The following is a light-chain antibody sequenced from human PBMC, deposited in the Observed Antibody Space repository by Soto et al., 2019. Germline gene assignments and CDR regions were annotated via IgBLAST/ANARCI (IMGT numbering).Light chain of an antibody. CDR1: SSNIGGNS. Sequence: QAVMTQPPSVSAAPGQKVTISCSGSSSNIGGNSVSWYQQLPGTAPKLLIYDDNKRPSGIPDRFSGYKSGTSATLGITGFQTGDEADYYCGSWDSRLSAYVFGTGTKLTVL. V-gene: IGLV1-51*01. J-gene: IGLJ1*01. CDR3: GSWDSRLSAYV. CDR2: DDN.